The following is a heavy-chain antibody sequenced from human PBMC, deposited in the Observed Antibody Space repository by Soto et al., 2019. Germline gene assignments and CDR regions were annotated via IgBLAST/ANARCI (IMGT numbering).Heavy chain of an antibody. Sequence: QVQLQESGSRLVRPSQPLSLTCSVSGGSVSSGGYSWSWIRQPPGKGLEWIGFISPSGRPAYNPSLKSRVSISVDTSKNQISLELSSVTAADTAVYYCTRGVLAWGPGTLVTVSS. CDR1: GGSVSSGGYS. J-gene: IGHJ5*02. D-gene: IGHD2-8*01. V-gene: IGHV4-30-2*01. CDR3: TRGVLA. CDR2: ISPSGRP.